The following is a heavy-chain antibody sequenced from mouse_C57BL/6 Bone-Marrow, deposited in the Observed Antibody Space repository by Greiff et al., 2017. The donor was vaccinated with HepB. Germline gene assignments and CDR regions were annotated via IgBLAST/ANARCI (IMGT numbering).Heavy chain of an antibody. CDR3: ARLDYDYDRGFAY. D-gene: IGHD2-4*01. J-gene: IGHJ3*01. CDR2: IDPSDSYT. V-gene: IGHV1-69*01. Sequence: QVQLQQPGAELVMPGASVKLSCKASGYTFTSYWMHWVKQRPGQGLEWIGEIDPSDSYTNYNQKFKGKSTLTVDKSSSTAYIQLSSLTSEDSAVYYCARLDYDYDRGFAYWGQGTLVTVSA. CDR1: GYTFTSYW.